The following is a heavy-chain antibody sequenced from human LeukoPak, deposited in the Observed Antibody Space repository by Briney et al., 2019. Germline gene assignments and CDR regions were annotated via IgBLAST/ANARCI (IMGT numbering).Heavy chain of an antibody. J-gene: IGHJ5*02. V-gene: IGHV5-51*01. CDR2: IYPGDSDA. CDR3: ARHQQYQRLTLYNRFDP. Sequence: GESLQISCKGSGYSFTSYWIGWVRQMPRKGLEWMGIIYPGDSDARYSPSSLSHGTTSADKSLSTASPQCISLKAADTALYYCARHQQYQRLTLYNRFDPWGEGTLVTVSS. CDR1: GYSFTSYW. D-gene: IGHD2-2*01.